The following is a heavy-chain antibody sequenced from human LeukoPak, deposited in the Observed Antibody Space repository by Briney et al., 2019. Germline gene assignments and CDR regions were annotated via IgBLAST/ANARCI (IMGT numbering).Heavy chain of an antibody. D-gene: IGHD3-16*01. V-gene: IGHV3-23*01. CDR2: ISGRGGNT. J-gene: IGHJ1*01. CDR1: GFTFSSYA. Sequence: GGSLRLSCAASGFTFSSYAMSWVRQAPGKGLEWVSSISGRGGNTYYADSVKGRFTISRDNSKNTVSLQMNSLRGDDTAVYYCAKDDAWGRYKDWGQGTLVTVSS. CDR3: AKDDAWGRYKD.